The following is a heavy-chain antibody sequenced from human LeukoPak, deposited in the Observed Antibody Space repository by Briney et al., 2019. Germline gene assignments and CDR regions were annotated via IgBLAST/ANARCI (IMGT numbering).Heavy chain of an antibody. J-gene: IGHJ6*02. V-gene: IGHV1-46*01. Sequence: ASVRVSCKASGYTFTRYYMHWVRQAPGQGLEWMGIINPGGGSTSYAQKFQGRVTMTRDTSTSTVYMELSSLRSEDTAVYYCARAKVAGPQNYYYYYGMDVWGQGTTVTVS. CDR1: GYTFTRYY. CDR3: ARAKVAGPQNYYYYYGMDV. D-gene: IGHD6-19*01. CDR2: INPGGGST.